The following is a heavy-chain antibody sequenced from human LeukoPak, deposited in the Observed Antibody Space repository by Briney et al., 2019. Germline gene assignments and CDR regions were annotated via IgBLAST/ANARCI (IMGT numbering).Heavy chain of an antibody. CDR3: ARLYYYYYGMDV. J-gene: IGHJ6*02. V-gene: IGHV4-30-4*01. Sequence: SETLSLTCTVSGGSISSGDYHWSWIRQPPGKGLEWIGYIYYSGITYYNPSLKSRVTISVDKSKNQFSLKLSSVTAADTAVYYCARLYYYYYGMDVWGQGTTVTVSS. CDR2: IYYSGIT. CDR1: GGSISSGDYH.